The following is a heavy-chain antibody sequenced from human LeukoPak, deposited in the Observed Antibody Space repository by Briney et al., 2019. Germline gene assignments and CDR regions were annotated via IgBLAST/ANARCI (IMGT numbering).Heavy chain of an antibody. CDR3: AKDDDYYGSGSYNDY. D-gene: IGHD3-10*01. CDR1: GFNFRDDW. J-gene: IGHJ4*02. V-gene: IGHV3-23*01. CDR2: ISGSGGST. Sequence: PGGSLRLSCGASGFNFRDDWMHWVRQAPGKGLVWLSAISGSGGSTYYADSVKGRFTISRDNSKNTLYLQMNSLRAEDTAVYYCAKDDDYYGSGSYNDYWGQGTLVTVSS.